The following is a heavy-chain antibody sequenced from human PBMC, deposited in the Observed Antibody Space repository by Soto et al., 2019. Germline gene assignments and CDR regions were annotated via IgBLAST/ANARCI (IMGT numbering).Heavy chain of an antibody. Sequence: QVHLVQSGGGVAQPGRSLGLSCAASGFRFSGYWLHWVRRTPGKGLEWVAAISQDGTMEKYADCVKGRFIVSRDNSRNTLSLQMNSLRLDDTAIYYCALDSEDNNDWQKTSPLTDYWGQGTLVTVSS. V-gene: IGHV3-30*03. D-gene: IGHD1-1*01. CDR1: GFRFSGYW. CDR2: ISQDGTME. CDR3: ALDSEDNNDWQKTSPLTDY. J-gene: IGHJ4*02.